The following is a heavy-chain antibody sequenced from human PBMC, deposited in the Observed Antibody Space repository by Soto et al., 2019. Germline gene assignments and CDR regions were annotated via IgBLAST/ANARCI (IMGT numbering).Heavy chain of an antibody. CDR3: VRVFDTYYFDL. CDR1: GCTFSTYS. J-gene: IGHJ4*02. D-gene: IGHD3-9*01. V-gene: IGHV3-48*01. CDR2: ISSRSSTI. Sequence: PGGSLRLSCAASGCTFSTYSRNWVRQAPGKGLEWVSYISSRSSTIFYTDSVNGRFTVSRDNAKTSLYLQMNSLRVEDTAVYYCVRVFDTYYFDLWGQGNMVTVSS.